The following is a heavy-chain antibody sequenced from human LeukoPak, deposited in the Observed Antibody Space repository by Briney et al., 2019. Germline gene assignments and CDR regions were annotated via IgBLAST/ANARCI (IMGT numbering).Heavy chain of an antibody. CDR2: ISWNSGSI. CDR1: GFTFDDYA. J-gene: IGHJ4*02. Sequence: PGGSLRLSCAASGFTFDDYAMHWVRQAPGKGLEWVSGISWNSGSIGYADSVKGRFTISRDNAKNSLYLRMNSLRAEDTALYYCAKDTGYYYDSSNYYGYWGQGTLVTVSS. D-gene: IGHD3-22*01. CDR3: AKDTGYYYDSSNYYGY. V-gene: IGHV3-9*01.